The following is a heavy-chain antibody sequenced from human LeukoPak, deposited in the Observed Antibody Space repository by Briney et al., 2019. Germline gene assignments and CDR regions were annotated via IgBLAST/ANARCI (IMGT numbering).Heavy chain of an antibody. J-gene: IGHJ6*03. CDR1: GYTFTSYY. D-gene: IGHD1-26*01. CDR2: INPSGGST. V-gene: IGHV1-46*01. CDR3: ARARGGSSVYYYYMDV. Sequence: GSVKVSCKASGYTFTSYYMHWVRQAPGQGLEWMGIINPSGGSTSYAQKFQGRVTMTRDTSTSTVYMELSSLRSEDTAVYYCARARGGSSVYYYYMDVWGKGTTVTVSS.